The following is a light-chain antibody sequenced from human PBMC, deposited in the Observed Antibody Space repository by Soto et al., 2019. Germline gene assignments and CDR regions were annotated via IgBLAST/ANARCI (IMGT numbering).Light chain of an antibody. V-gene: IGKV1-39*01. CDR2: AAS. Sequence: DIQMTQSPSSLSASVGDRVTITCRASQSISSYLNWYQQKPGIAPKLLIYAASSLQSGVPSRFSGSGSGTDVTLTISSLQPEDFATYYCQQSYSTPTFGEGTKLEIK. J-gene: IGKJ2*01. CDR3: QQSYSTPT. CDR1: QSISSY.